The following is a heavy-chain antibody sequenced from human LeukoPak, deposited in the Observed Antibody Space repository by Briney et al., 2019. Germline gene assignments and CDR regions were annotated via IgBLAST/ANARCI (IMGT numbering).Heavy chain of an antibody. D-gene: IGHD6-13*01. J-gene: IGHJ5*01. CDR1: GFTFSSYW. Sequence: GGSLRLSCAASGFTFSSYWMHWVRQAPGRGLVWVSRINSDGSTTSHADSVKGRFTISRDNAKNTLFLQMNSLRAEDTAVYYCARGGSSSWYGSWGQGTLVTVSS. V-gene: IGHV3-74*01. CDR2: INSDGSTT. CDR3: ARGGSSSWYGS.